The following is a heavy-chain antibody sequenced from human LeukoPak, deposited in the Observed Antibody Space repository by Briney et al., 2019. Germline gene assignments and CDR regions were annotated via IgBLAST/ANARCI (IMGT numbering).Heavy chain of an antibody. D-gene: IGHD5-18*01. CDR3: ARDGGIQLWLRDAFDI. CDR2: IIPILGIA. CDR1: GGTFSSYA. Sequence: GASVKVSCKASGGTFSSYAISWVRQAPGQGLEWMGRIIPILGIANYAQKFQGRVTITADKSTSTAYMELSSLRSEDTAVYYCARDGGIQLWLRDAFDIWGQGTMVTVSS. J-gene: IGHJ3*02. V-gene: IGHV1-69*04.